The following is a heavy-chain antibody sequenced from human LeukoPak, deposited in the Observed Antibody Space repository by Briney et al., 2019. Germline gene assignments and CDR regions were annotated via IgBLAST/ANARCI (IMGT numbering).Heavy chain of an antibody. CDR1: GGSINNSSYY. V-gene: IGHV4-39*07. Sequence: SETLSLTCTVSGGSINNSSYYWGWIRQPPGKGLEWIGSIYYSGSTNYNPSLKSRVTISVDTSKNQFSLKLSSVTAADTAVYYCARHQRYSSSSGESDAFDIWGQGTMVTVSS. D-gene: IGHD6-6*01. CDR2: IYYSGST. J-gene: IGHJ3*02. CDR3: ARHQRYSSSSGESDAFDI.